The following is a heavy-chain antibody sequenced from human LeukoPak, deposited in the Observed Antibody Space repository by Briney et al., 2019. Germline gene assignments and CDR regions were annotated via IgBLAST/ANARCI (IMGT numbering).Heavy chain of an antibody. D-gene: IGHD5-24*01. Sequence: SETLSLTCTVSGSSISSSSYYWGWIRQPPGKGLEWIGSIYYSGSTYYNPSLKSRVTISVDTSKNQFSLKLSSVTAADTAVYYCARHRKMATTLYYFDYWGQGTLVTVSS. CDR1: GSSISSSSYY. J-gene: IGHJ4*02. CDR3: ARHRKMATTLYYFDY. CDR2: IYYSGST. V-gene: IGHV4-39*01.